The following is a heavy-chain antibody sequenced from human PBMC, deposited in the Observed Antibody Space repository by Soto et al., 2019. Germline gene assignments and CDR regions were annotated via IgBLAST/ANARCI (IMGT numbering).Heavy chain of an antibody. V-gene: IGHV1-69*01. D-gene: IGHD1-26*01. CDR1: GGTFSSYA. Sequence: QVQLVQSGAEVKKPGSSVKVSCKASGGTFSSYAISWVRQAPGQGLEWMGGIIPIFGTANYAQKFQGRVTITADESTSTAYMELSRLRCEDTAVYYCARDRADSGSSHYFDYWGQGTLVTVSS. J-gene: IGHJ4*02. CDR2: IIPIFGTA. CDR3: ARDRADSGSSHYFDY.